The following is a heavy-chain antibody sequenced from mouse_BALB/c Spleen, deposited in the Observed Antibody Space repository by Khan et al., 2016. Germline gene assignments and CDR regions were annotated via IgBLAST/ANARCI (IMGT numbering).Heavy chain of an antibody. V-gene: IGHV9-2-1*01. CDR2: INTETGEP. Sequence: QIQLVQSGPELKKPGETVKISCKASGYTFTDYSIHWVKQAPGKGLKWMGWINTETGEPSYADDFKGRFAFSLETSASTAYLQINNLKTEDTATYYCARSRGGRYDYYAMDYWGQGTSVTVSS. CDR3: ARSRGGRYDYYAMDY. CDR1: GYTFTDYS. J-gene: IGHJ4*01. D-gene: IGHD1-1*02.